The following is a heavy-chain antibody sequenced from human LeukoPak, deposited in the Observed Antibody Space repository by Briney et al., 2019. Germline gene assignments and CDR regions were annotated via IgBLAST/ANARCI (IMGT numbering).Heavy chain of an antibody. V-gene: IGHV3-74*01. CDR3: ARHPSARFDF. Sequence: PGGSLRLSCAASEFIFSGYWMHWVRQAPGQGLVWVSRISGDGLTTTYADSVKGRFISSRDNAKSTLYLQMNSLRVEDTAVYYCARHPSARFDFWGQGSLVTVSS. CDR1: EFIFSGYW. J-gene: IGHJ4*02. CDR2: ISGDGLTT.